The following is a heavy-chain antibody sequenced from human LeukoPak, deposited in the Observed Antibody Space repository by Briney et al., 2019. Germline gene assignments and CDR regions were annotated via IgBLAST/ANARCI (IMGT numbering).Heavy chain of an antibody. Sequence: PSETLSVTCTVSGGSISSYYWSRIRQPPGKGLEWIGYIYYSGSTNYNPSLKSRVTISVDTSKNQFSLKLSSVTAADTAVYYCARSGQNYYDSSGYHDAFDIWGQGTMVTVSS. CDR1: GGSISSYY. D-gene: IGHD3-22*01. CDR3: ARSGQNYYDSSGYHDAFDI. J-gene: IGHJ3*02. CDR2: IYYSGST. V-gene: IGHV4-59*01.